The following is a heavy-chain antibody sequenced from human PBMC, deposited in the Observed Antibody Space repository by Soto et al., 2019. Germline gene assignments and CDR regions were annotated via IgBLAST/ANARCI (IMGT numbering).Heavy chain of an antibody. J-gene: IGHJ5*02. V-gene: IGHV4-39*01. Sequence: QLQLQESGPGLVKPSETLSLTCTVSGGSISSSSYYWGWIRQPPGKGLEWIGRFYYSGSTYYNPSLKSRVTISVDTSKNQFSLKLSSVTAADTAVYYCARHHNIVVVVAAPAGRFDPWGQGTLVTVSS. CDR3: ARHHNIVVVVAAPAGRFDP. D-gene: IGHD2-15*01. CDR2: FYYSGST. CDR1: GGSISSSSYY.